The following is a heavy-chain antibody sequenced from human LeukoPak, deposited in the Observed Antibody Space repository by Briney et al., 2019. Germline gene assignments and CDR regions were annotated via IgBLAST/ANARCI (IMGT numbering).Heavy chain of an antibody. Sequence: LETLSLTCTVSGVSVSTTYNWGWVRRPPGKGLEWIGYNGNNNYNPSLKSRATISLDTSKNQFSLKLHSVTDADTAVYYGVRDYWGSLDYWGQGTLVTVSS. CDR1: GVSVSTTYN. CDR3: VRDYWGSLDY. D-gene: IGHD7-27*01. CDR2: NGNN. V-gene: IGHV4-61*01. J-gene: IGHJ4*02.